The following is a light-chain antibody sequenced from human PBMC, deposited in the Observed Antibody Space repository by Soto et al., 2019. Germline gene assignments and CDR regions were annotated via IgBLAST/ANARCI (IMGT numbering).Light chain of an antibody. J-gene: IGLJ2*01. V-gene: IGLV1-51*01. CDR3: GTWDSSLSAVV. Sequence: QSVLTQPPSVSAAPGQKVTISCSGSSSNIGNDFVSWYQQLPGTAPKFLIYDNNKRPSGTPDRFSGSKSGTSATLGITGLQTGDEADYYCGTWDSSLSAVVLGGGTKVTVL. CDR1: SSNIGNDF. CDR2: DNN.